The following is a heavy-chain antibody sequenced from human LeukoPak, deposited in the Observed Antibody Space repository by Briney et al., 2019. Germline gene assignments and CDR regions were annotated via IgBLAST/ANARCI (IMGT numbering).Heavy chain of an antibody. Sequence: SETLSLTCAVSGGTFSGYDWSWVRQPPGKGLEWIGEINHSGSTNYNPSLKSRVTISVDTSKNPFYLKLSSVSAEDTAVYFCETAAHAGGDTAMATTYDYWGQGTLVTVSS. CDR3: ETAAHAGGDTAMATTYDY. V-gene: IGHV4-34*01. CDR1: GGTFSGYD. J-gene: IGHJ4*02. CDR2: INHSGST. D-gene: IGHD5-18*01.